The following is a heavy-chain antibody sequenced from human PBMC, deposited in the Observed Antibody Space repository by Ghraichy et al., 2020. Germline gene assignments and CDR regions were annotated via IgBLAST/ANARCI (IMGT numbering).Heavy chain of an antibody. V-gene: IGHV3-48*02. Sequence: GGSLRLSCLGSGFSFSGYSMNWVRQSPGKGLEWVSYITSSSRTKSYADSVKGRFTISRDNAQNSLYLQMNSLRDEDTAVYYCARGSRVVRFYYYDGMDAWGQGTTVTVSS. CDR1: GFSFSGYS. J-gene: IGHJ6*02. CDR3: ARGSRVVRFYYYDGMDA. CDR2: ITSSSRTK. D-gene: IGHD4-23*01.